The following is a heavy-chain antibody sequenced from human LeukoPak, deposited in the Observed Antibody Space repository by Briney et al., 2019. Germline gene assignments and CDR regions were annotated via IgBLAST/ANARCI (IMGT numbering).Heavy chain of an antibody. CDR3: ARVGNIAAAGPDY. Sequence: PSETLSLTCTVSGGSISSGDYYWGWVRQPPGTGLEWLGYIYYSGSTYYNPPLKSRVTISVDTSKNQFSLKLSSVTAADTAVYYCARVGNIAAAGPDYWGQGTLVTVSS. CDR2: IYYSGST. J-gene: IGHJ4*02. V-gene: IGHV4-30-4*01. D-gene: IGHD6-13*01. CDR1: GGSISSGDYY.